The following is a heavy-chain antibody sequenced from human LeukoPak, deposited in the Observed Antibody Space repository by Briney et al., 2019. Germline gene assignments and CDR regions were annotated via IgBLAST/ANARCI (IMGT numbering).Heavy chain of an antibody. V-gene: IGHV4-59*01. CDR2: IYYSGST. Sequence: SETLSLTCTVSGGSISSYYWSWIRQPPGKGLEWIGYIYYSGSTNYNPSLKSRVTISVDTSKNQFSLKLSSVTAADTAVYYGATYSGSYEMGSYYFDYWGQGTLVTVSS. CDR1: GGSISSYY. J-gene: IGHJ4*02. D-gene: IGHD1-26*01. CDR3: ATYSGSYEMGSYYFDY.